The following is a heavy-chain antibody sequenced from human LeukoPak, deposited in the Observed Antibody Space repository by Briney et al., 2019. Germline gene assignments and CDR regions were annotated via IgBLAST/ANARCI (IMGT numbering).Heavy chain of an antibody. V-gene: IGHV3-7*03. J-gene: IGHJ5*02. CDR1: GFTFSSYW. CDR2: INHNGNVN. CDR3: AKGETVTTDYFDP. Sequence: AGGSLRLSCAASGFTFSSYWMNWARQAPGKGLEWVASINHNGNVNYYVDSVKGRFTISRDNSKNTLYLQINSLRADDTAIYYCAKGETVTTDYFDPWGQGTLVTVSS. D-gene: IGHD4-17*01.